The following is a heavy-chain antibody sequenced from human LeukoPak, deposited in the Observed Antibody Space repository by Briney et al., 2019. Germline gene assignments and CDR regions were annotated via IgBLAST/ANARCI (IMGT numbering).Heavy chain of an antibody. Sequence: GGALQISCKGSGYRFTTYWVAWGRPMPGKGVEGMGIIYPGDSDTRYSPSFQGQVTISADKSLSTAYLQWSSLKASDTAMYYCARSLYNYVWGTSYYFDYWGQGTLVTVSS. V-gene: IGHV5-51*01. D-gene: IGHD3-16*01. CDR3: ARSLYNYVWGTSYYFDY. CDR1: GYRFTTYW. CDR2: IYPGDSDT. J-gene: IGHJ4*02.